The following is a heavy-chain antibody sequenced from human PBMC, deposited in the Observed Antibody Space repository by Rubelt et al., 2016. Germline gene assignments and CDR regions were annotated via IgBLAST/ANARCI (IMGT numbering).Heavy chain of an antibody. CDR1: GGSISTPNYN. J-gene: IGHJ4*02. V-gene: IGHV4-39*07. CDR3: VGDGGSGSYYLRH. D-gene: IGHD3-10*01. CDR2: IYQSGST. Sequence: QLQLQESAPRLVKPSETLSLTCTVSGGSISTPNYNWGWIRQPPGKGLEWIGSIYQSGSTYYNPSLQSRVTISVDTSKNQVSLRLCSVTAADTAVYYCVGDGGSGSYYLRHWGQGTLVTVSS.